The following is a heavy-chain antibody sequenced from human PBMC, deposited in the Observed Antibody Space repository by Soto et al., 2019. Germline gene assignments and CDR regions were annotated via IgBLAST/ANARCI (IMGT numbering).Heavy chain of an antibody. CDR1: GFTFSSYS. V-gene: IGHV3-21*01. CDR3: ARFSSSWSVSGDFDL. Sequence: EVQLVESGGGLVKPGGSLRLSCAASGFTFSSYSMNWVRQAPGKGLEWVSSISSSSSYIYYADSVKGRFTISRDNAKNSLYLQMNSLRAEDTSVEYCARFSSSWSVSGDFDLWGRGTLVTVSS. CDR2: ISSSSSYI. D-gene: IGHD6-13*01. J-gene: IGHJ2*01.